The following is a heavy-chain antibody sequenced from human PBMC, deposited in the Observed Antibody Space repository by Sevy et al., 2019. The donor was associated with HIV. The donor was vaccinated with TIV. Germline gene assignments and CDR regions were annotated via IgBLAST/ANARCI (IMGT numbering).Heavy chain of an antibody. CDR1: GFTFGEYG. Sequence: GGSLRLSCAASGFTFGEYGMHWVRQAPGKGLEWVAVISHDGRNHKYNADFVKGRFTISRDNSKNMVYLQMNSLRVEDTAIYYCARDRGEILRSAFKSWGQGTLVTASS. V-gene: IGHV3-33*08. CDR2: ISHDGRNHK. D-gene: IGHD3-10*01. CDR3: ARDRGEILRSAFKS. J-gene: IGHJ4*02.